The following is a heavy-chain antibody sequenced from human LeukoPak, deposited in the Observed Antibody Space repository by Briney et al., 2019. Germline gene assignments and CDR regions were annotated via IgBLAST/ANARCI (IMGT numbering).Heavy chain of an antibody. D-gene: IGHD5-12*01. V-gene: IGHV5-51*01. CDR2: IYPVDSDT. CDR3: ARLYRGAPTSHFDY. CDR1: GHSFTSYW. J-gene: IGHJ4*02. Sequence: GESLKISCKDSGHSFTSYWISWVRQMPGKGLEWMGIIYPVDSDTRYSPAFQGQVTISADKSISTAYLQWSSLKASDTAMYYCARLYRGAPTSHFDYWGQGTLVTVSS.